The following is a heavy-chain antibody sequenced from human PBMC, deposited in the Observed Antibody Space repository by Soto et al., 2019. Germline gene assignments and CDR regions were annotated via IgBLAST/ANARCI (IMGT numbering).Heavy chain of an antibody. D-gene: IGHD3-10*01. Sequence: EVQLVESGGGLIQPGGSLRLSCAVSGFTVSNNYMSWVRQAPGKGLEGVSVIYSGGYTAYGDSVKGRFTISRDNSKNTLYLQKKSLGPPGTAVYYWPTPAGGGGYWGQGTLVTVSS. J-gene: IGHJ4*02. CDR2: IYSGGYT. CDR1: GFTVSNNY. CDR3: PTPAGGGGY. V-gene: IGHV3-53*01.